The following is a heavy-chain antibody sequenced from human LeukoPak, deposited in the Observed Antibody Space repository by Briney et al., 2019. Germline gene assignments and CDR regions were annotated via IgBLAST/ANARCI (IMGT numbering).Heavy chain of an antibody. V-gene: IGHV4-61*02. D-gene: IGHD6-19*01. CDR3: ARVSGSGSVGY. CDR2: IYTSGST. Sequence: PSETLSLTCTVSGNSISSGDNYWSWIRQPAGKGLEWIGRIYTSGSTNYNPSLKSRVTISGDTSKNQFSLRLSSVTAADTAVYYCARVSGSGSVGYWGQGTLVTVSS. CDR1: GNSISSGDNY. J-gene: IGHJ4*02.